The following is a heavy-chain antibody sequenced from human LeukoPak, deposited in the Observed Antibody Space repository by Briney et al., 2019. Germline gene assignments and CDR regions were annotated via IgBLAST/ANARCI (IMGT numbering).Heavy chain of an antibody. D-gene: IGHD2-15*01. J-gene: IGHJ4*02. CDR2: IYSGGST. V-gene: IGHV3-66*01. Sequence: GGSLRLSCAASGFTVSSNYMSWVRQAPGKGLEWVSVIYSGGSTYYADSVKGRFTISRDNSKNTLYLQMNSLRAEDTAVYYCARDPGNCSGGSCYYFDYWSQGTLVTVSS. CDR1: GFTVSSNY. CDR3: ARDPGNCSGGSCYYFDY.